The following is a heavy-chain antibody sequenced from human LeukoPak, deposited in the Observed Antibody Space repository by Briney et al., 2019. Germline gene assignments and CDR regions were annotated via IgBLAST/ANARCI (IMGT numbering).Heavy chain of an antibody. Sequence: ASVKVSCKASGYTFTGYYMHWVRKAPGQGLEWMGWINPNSGGTNYAQKFQGRVTTTRDTSISTAYMELSRLTSDDTAVYYCARALGRQHFYGSGTYKKNYYYMDVWGKGTTVTISS. CDR3: ARALGRQHFYGSGTYKKNYYYMDV. CDR2: INPNSGGT. CDR1: GYTFTGYY. V-gene: IGHV1-2*02. J-gene: IGHJ6*03. D-gene: IGHD3-10*01.